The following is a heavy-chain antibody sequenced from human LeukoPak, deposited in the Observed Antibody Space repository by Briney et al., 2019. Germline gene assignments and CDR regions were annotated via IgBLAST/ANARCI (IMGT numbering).Heavy chain of an antibody. J-gene: IGHJ5*02. CDR2: INHSGSA. D-gene: IGHD3-10*01. Sequence: SSETLSLTCAVYGGSFSGYYWSWIRQPPGKGLEWIGEINHSGSANYNPSLKSRVTISVDTSKNQFSLKLSSVTAADTAVYYCARLGSGIVRWFDPWGQGTLVTVSS. V-gene: IGHV4-34*01. CDR3: ARLGSGIVRWFDP. CDR1: GGSFSGYY.